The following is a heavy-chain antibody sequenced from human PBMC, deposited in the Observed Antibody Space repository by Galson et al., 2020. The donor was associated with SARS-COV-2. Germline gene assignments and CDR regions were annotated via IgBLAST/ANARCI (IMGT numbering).Heavy chain of an antibody. J-gene: IGHJ4*02. D-gene: IGHD2-21*02. CDR2: IIPTSGAT. CDR3: ARDPENFLTFDY. V-gene: IGHV1-2*02. CDR1: GYTFTGYY. Sequence: ASVKVSCKASGYTFTGYYIHWVRQAPGQGLEWMGWIIPTSGATHYAHRFQGRVTMTGDTSMTTVYMELSSLRSDDTAVYYCARDPENFLTFDYWGQGTLVTVSS.